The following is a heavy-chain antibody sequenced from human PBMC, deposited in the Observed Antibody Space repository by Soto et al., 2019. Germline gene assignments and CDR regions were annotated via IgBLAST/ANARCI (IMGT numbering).Heavy chain of an antibody. CDR3: AKRIPAPGYYFDY. CDR1: GFTFSSSS. Sequence: PGGSLRLSCAASGFTFSSSSMTWVRQAPGKGLEWVSTISASTGNTYYADSVKGRFTISRDNSKNTLYLQMSSLRADDTAVYYCAKRIPAPGYYFDYWGQGTLVTVSS. D-gene: IGHD6-13*01. CDR2: ISASTGNT. V-gene: IGHV3-23*01. J-gene: IGHJ4*02.